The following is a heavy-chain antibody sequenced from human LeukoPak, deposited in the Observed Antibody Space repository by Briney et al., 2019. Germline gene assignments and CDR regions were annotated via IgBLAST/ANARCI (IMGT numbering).Heavy chain of an antibody. CDR1: GYSFTDYY. CDR2: ISPNSGGT. D-gene: IGHD2-21*01. J-gene: IGHJ5*02. Sequence: ASVKVSCKSSGYSFTDYYMHWVRQAPGQGLEWMGWISPNSGGTSSAQKFQGRVTMTRDTSITTVYMEVSWLTSDDTAIYYCARADRLDGGPYLIGPWGQGTLVTVSS. V-gene: IGHV1-2*02. CDR3: ARADRLDGGPYLIGP.